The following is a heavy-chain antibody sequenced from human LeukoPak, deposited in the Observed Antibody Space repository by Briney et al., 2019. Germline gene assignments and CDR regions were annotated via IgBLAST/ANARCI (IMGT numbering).Heavy chain of an antibody. J-gene: IGHJ6*03. CDR1: GFTFDDYG. CDR3: ARAPGVGGKRMKNYNYYYMDV. Sequence: GGSLRLSCAASGFTFDDYGMNWVRQGPGKGLEWVSGINWNGASTGYADSVRGRFTVSRDNAKNSLYLQMNSLRAEDTALYYCARAPGVGGKRMKNYNYYYMDVWGKGTTVTVSS. CDR2: INWNGAST. D-gene: IGHD1-26*01. V-gene: IGHV3-20*04.